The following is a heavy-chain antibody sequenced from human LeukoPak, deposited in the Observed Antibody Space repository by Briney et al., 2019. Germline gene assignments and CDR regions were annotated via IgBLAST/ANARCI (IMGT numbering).Heavy chain of an antibody. Sequence: PGGSLRLSCAASGFTFSNAWMSWVRQAPGKGLEWVGRIKSITDGGTTDYAAPVKGRFSFSGDDSENTLYLQMNSLKTEDTAVYYCTAYLSGSSLPFDYWGQETLVTVSS. CDR2: IKSITDGGTT. CDR3: TAYLSGSSLPFDY. D-gene: IGHD1-26*01. V-gene: IGHV3-15*01. J-gene: IGHJ4*02. CDR1: GFTFSNAW.